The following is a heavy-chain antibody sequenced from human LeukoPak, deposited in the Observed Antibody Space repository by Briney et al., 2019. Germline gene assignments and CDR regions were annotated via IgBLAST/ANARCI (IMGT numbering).Heavy chain of an antibody. V-gene: IGHV3-23*01. CDR3: ARGPDYYGSGSYY. J-gene: IGHJ4*02. Sequence: GGSLRLSCAASGFIFRGFAMSWVRQAPGKGLEWVSFVGSTGDTAYYADSVKGRFTISRDNAKNSLYLQMNSLRAEDTAVYYCARGPDYYGSGSYYWGQGTLVTVSS. D-gene: IGHD3-10*01. CDR2: VGSTGDTA. CDR1: GFIFRGFA.